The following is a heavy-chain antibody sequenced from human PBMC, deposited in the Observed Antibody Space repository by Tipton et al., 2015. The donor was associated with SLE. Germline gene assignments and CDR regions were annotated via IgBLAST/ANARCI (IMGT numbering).Heavy chain of an antibody. D-gene: IGHD2-2*01. CDR3: ARRQSSSWSHFDY. CDR2: INYTGNT. J-gene: IGHJ4*02. Sequence: TLSLTCAVSGASLSSNIWWWSWVRQPPGKGLEWIGEINYTGNTFYTPSLKSRISISIDTSKNQFSLILNSVTAADTAVYYCARRQSSSWSHFDYWGQGILVAVSS. V-gene: IGHV4-4*02. CDR1: GASLSSNIW.